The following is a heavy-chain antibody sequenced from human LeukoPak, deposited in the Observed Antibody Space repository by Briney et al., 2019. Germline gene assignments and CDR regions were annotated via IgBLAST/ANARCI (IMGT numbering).Heavy chain of an antibody. V-gene: IGHV3-74*01. J-gene: IGHJ6*03. D-gene: IGHD3-3*01. CDR1: GFTFSSYW. Sequence: GFLRLSCAASGFTFSSYWMRWVRQAPGKGLVWVSRINSDGSSTSYADSVKGRFTISRDNAKNTLYLQMNSLRAEDTAVYYCARDREHDFWSGYPSPYYYYYMDVWGKGTTVTVSS. CDR3: ARDREHDFWSGYPSPYYYYYMDV. CDR2: INSDGSST.